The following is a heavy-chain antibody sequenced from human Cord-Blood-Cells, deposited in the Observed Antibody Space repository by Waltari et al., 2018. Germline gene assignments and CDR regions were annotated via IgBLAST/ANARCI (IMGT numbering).Heavy chain of an antibody. CDR2: VDPEDGET. CDR3: ATTRRYDFWSGYYAFDI. V-gene: IGHV1-69-2*01. Sequence: EAQLVQSGAEVKPPGATVNISCKLSGYPFSDYYLLSVQPAPGTGLEWMGLVDPEDGETIYAEKYQGRVTITADTSTATAYMELSSLRSEDTAVYYCATTRRYDFWSGYYAFDIWGQGTMVTVSS. CDR1: GYPFSDYY. J-gene: IGHJ3*02. D-gene: IGHD3-3*01.